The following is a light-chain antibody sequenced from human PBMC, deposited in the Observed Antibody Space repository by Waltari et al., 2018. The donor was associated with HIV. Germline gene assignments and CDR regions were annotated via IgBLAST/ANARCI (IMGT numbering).Light chain of an antibody. V-gene: IGLV1-47*01. CDR1: SSNIGSHF. CDR2: RNN. CDR3: ATWDDSSSGSWV. Sequence: QSVLTQPPSASGTPGQRVTISCSGGSSNIGSHFVYWYQQVAGTTPKLLIFRNNKRPSGFPDRFSGSKSGTSASLSISGLRPEDEADYYCATWDDSSSGSWVFGGGTKVTVL. J-gene: IGLJ3*02.